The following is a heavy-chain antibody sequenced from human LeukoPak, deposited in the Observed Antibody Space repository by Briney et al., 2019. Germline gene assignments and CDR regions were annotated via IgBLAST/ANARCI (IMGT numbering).Heavy chain of an antibody. D-gene: IGHD3-10*01. V-gene: IGHV4-39*07. CDR2: IYYSGST. J-gene: IGHJ6*03. Sequence: SETLSLTCTVSGGSISSSSYYWGWIRQPPGKGLEWIGSIYYSGSTYYNPSLKSRVTISVDTSKNQFSLKLSSVTAADTAVYYCARSRGYYYYYMDVWGKGTTVTVSS. CDR3: ARSRGYYYYYMDV. CDR1: GGSISSSSYY.